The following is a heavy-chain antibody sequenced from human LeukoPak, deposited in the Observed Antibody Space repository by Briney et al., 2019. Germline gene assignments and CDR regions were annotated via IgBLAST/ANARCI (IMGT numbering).Heavy chain of an antibody. CDR2: QYTGDSDT. CDR1: GYSLTRYW. J-gene: IGHJ4*02. Sequence: GALRISRKGSGYSLTRYWIGGVRQMRAKGREGVGVQYTGDSDTRYSPSFQGQVSISADKSITTAYLQWSSLKASDTAMYYCARGKSVTIFGVVIIPDYWGQGTLVTVSS. V-gene: IGHV5-51*01. D-gene: IGHD3-3*01. CDR3: ARGKSVTIFGVVIIPDY.